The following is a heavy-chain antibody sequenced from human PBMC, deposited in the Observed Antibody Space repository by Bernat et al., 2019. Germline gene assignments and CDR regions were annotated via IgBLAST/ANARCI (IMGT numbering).Heavy chain of an antibody. CDR2: ISSSTTTI. CDR3: ASHPYGDYSFFDY. Sequence: EVQLLESGGTLVQPGGSLRLSCAASGFTFSSYAMSWVRQAPGKGLEWVSHISSSTTTISYADSVKGRFTVSRDNARNSLFLQMSSLRAEDTAVYYCASHPYGDYSFFDYWGQGALVAVSS. J-gene: IGHJ4*02. CDR1: GFTFSSYA. V-gene: IGHV3-48*04. D-gene: IGHD4-17*01.